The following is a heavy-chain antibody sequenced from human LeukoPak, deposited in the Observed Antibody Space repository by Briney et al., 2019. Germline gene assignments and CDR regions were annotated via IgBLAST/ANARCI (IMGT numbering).Heavy chain of an antibody. CDR2: ISSSSSYI. J-gene: IGHJ4*02. CDR3: ARDTAMAKVYYFDY. Sequence: TGGSLRLSCAASGFTFSSYSMNWVRQAPGKGLEWVSSISSSSSYIYYADSVKGRFTISRDNAKNSLYLQMNSLRAEDTAVYYCARDTAMAKVYYFDYWGQGTLVTVSS. V-gene: IGHV3-21*01. D-gene: IGHD5-18*01. CDR1: GFTFSSYS.